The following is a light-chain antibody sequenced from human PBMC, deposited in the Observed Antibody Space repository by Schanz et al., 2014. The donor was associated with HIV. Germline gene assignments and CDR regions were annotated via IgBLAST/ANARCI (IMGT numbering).Light chain of an antibody. V-gene: IGKV3-20*01. Sequence: EIVMTQSPATLSLSPGERATLSCRASQSVSSSYLAWYQQKPGQAPRLLIYGASSRATGIPDRFSGSGSGTDFTLTISRLEPEDFAVYICQQYGTSSTFGQGTKVEIK. CDR1: QSVSSSY. CDR3: QQYGTSST. CDR2: GAS. J-gene: IGKJ1*01.